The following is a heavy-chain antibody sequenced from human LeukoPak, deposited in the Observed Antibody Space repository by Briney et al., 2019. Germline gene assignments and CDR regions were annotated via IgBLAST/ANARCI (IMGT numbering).Heavy chain of an antibody. CDR2: ISGSGGST. V-gene: IGHV3-23*01. CDR1: GFTFSSYA. CDR3: AKAPAGLWFGELD. J-gene: IGHJ4*02. D-gene: IGHD3-10*01. Sequence: PGGSLRLSCAASGFTFSSYAMSWVRQAPGKGLEWVPAISGSGGSTYHADSVKGRFTISRDNSKNTLYLQMNSLRAEDTAVYYCAKAPAGLWFGELDWGQGTLVTVSS.